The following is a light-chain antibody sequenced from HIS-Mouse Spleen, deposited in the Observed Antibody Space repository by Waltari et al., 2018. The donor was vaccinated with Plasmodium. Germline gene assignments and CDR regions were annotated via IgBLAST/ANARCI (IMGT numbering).Light chain of an antibody. CDR3: QQYNNWSFT. J-gene: IGKJ3*01. CDR1: QSVSSN. Sequence: EIVMTQSPATLSLSPGERATLSCRASQSVSSNLAWYQQKPGQAPRLLISGASTRATGIPARVSGSGSGTEFTLTISSLQSEDFAVYDGQQYNNWSFTFGPGTKVDIK. CDR2: GAS. V-gene: IGKV3-15*01.